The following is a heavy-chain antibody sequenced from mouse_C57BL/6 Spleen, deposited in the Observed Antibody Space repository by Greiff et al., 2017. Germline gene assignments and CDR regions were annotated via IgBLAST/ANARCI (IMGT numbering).Heavy chain of an antibody. CDR3: ARHEGYSNSFAY. CDR2: FYPGSGSI. D-gene: IGHD2-5*01. CDR1: GYTFTEYT. V-gene: IGHV1-62-2*01. Sequence: VQLVESGTELVKPGASVKLSCKASGYTFTEYTIHWVKPRSGQGLEWIGWFYPGSGSIKYNEKFKDKATLTADKSSSTVYMELSRLTSEDSAVYFCARHEGYSNSFAYWGQGTLVTVSA. J-gene: IGHJ3*01.